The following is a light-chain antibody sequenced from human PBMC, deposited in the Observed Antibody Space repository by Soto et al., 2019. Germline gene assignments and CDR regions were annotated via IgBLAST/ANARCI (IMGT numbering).Light chain of an antibody. CDR3: QQRSNWPPVYT. Sequence: EIVLTQSPATLSLSPGERATLSCRASQSVSSFLAWYQRKPGQAHRLLIYAASNRATGTPARFSGSGSGADFTLTISNLEPEDFAVYYCQQRSNWPPVYTFGQGTKLEIK. CDR2: AAS. CDR1: QSVSSF. V-gene: IGKV3-11*01. J-gene: IGKJ2*01.